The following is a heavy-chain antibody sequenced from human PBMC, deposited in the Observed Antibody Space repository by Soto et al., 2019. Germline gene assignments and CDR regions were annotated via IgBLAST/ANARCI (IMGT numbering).Heavy chain of an antibody. CDR2: IYYNGNT. Sequence: QVQVQESGPGLVKPSQTLSLKCRVSGGSICSRDYYWSWIRQHPEKGLEWIGSIYYNGNTDYNPSLRGRPTMSLDTSMNEFSLKLTSVTAADTAVYYCARDKGGAALKGSGMDVWGQGTTVTVS. D-gene: IGHD3-10*01. V-gene: IGHV4-31*02. CDR1: GGSICSRDYY. CDR3: ARDKGGAALKGSGMDV. J-gene: IGHJ6*02.